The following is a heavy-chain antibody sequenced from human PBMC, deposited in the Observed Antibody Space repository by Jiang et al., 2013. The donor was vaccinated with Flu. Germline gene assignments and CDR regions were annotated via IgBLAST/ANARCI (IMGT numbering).Heavy chain of an antibody. D-gene: IGHD6-19*01. Sequence: GPGLVKPSETLSLTCTVSGGSINGYYWSWIRQPPGKGLEWIGYVYYSGGTRYNPSLNSRVTISVDTSKNQFSLRLDSVTAADTAVYYCTRAGVRRAWGSGWFDYWGQGSPGHRLL. CDR2: VYYSGGT. J-gene: IGHJ4*02. V-gene: IGHV4-59*01. CDR3: TRAGVRRAWGSGWFDY. CDR1: GGSINGYY.